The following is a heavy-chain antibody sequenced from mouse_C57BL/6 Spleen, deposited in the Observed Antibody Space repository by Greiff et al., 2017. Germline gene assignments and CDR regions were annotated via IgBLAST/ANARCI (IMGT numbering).Heavy chain of an antibody. CDR3: TRSEDGFYAMDY. D-gene: IGHD2-3*01. Sequence: LQESGAELVRPGASVTLSCKASGYTFTDYEMHWVKQTPVHGLEWIGAIDPETGGTAYNQKFKGKAILTADKSSSTAYMELRSLTSEDSAVYYCTRSEDGFYAMDYWGQGTSVTVSS. CDR2: IDPETGGT. CDR1: GYTFTDYE. J-gene: IGHJ4*01. V-gene: IGHV1-15*01.